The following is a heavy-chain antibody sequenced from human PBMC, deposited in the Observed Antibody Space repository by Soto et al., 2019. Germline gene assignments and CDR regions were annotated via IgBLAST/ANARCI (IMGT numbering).Heavy chain of an antibody. Sequence: LTCTVSGASVSSGAYYWGWVRQRPGRGLECIGYIYESGYTYYNTSLKSRLTISLDSSNNQFSLGLTSVTAADTAVYYCVRALRHTALAYPWFHXWGQATLLTVSX. CDR2: IYESGYT. J-gene: IGHJ5*02. D-gene: IGHD5-18*01. V-gene: IGHV4-31*03. CDR1: GASVSSGAYY. CDR3: VRALRHTALAYPWFHX.